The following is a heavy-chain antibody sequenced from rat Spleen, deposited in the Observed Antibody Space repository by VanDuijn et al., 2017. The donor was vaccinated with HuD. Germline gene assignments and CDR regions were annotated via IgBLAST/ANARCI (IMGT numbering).Heavy chain of an antibody. CDR3: AKRVYTTDYSGFDY. J-gene: IGHJ2*01. CDR1: GFTFSDYG. CDR2: ISYDGGST. D-gene: IGHD1-6*01. V-gene: IGHV5-20*01. Sequence: EVQLVESGGGLVQPGTSMKLSCAASGFTFSDYGMAWVLQAPTKGLEWVASISYDGGSTYYRDSVKGRFTISRDNAKSTLYLQMESLRSEDTATYYCAKRVYTTDYSGFDYWGQGVMVTVSS.